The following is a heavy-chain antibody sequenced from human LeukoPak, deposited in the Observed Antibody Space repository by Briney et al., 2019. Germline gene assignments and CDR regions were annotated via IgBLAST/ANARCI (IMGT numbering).Heavy chain of an antibody. V-gene: IGHV3-23*01. CDR1: GFTFSSYA. D-gene: IGHD5-18*01. Sequence: GSLRLFCAASGFTFSSYAMSWVRQAPGKGLEWVSAISGSGGSTYYADSVKGRFTISRDNSKNTLYLQMNSLRAEDTAVYYCAKLGYSYGHRFDYWGQGTLVTVSS. CDR3: AKLGYSYGHRFDY. CDR2: ISGSGGST. J-gene: IGHJ4*02.